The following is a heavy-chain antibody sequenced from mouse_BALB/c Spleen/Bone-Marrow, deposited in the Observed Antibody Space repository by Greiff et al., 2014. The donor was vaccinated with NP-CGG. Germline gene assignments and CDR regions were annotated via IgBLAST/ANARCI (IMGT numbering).Heavy chain of an antibody. D-gene: IGHD2-12*01. CDR1: GYTFTDYH. V-gene: IGHV1-18*01. J-gene: IGHJ3*01. CDR2: IDPNNGTT. Sequence: VHVKQSGPELVKPGASVRIPCKASGYTFTDYHTDWVKQSHGKSLAWIGDIDPNNGTTIYNRNFKGKATLTVDKSSSTAYMELRSLTSEDTAVYYCARPNTTPFDYWGQGTLVTVSS. CDR3: ARPNTTPFDY.